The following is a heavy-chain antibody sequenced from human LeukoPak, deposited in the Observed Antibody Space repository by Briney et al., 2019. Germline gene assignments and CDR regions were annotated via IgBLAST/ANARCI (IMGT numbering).Heavy chain of an antibody. CDR3: ARSLRDAFDI. CDR2: ISSSSSYI. CDR1: GFTFSTYA. V-gene: IGHV3-21*01. J-gene: IGHJ3*02. Sequence: GGSLRLSCAASGFTFSTYAMSWVRQAPGKGLEWVSSISSSSSYIAYSDSVKGRFTISRDNAKNSLYLQMNSLRAEDTAVYYCARSLRDAFDIWGQGTMVTVSS.